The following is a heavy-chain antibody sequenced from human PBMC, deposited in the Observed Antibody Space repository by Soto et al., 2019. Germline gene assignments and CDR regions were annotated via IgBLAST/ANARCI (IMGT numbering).Heavy chain of an antibody. D-gene: IGHD2-8*01. CDR3: ARRMVPCYYHGLGG. CDR1: GYSFSNYW. CDR2: IDPSDSYI. V-gene: IGHV5-10-1*01. J-gene: IGHJ6*02. Sequence: GESLKISCKGSGYSFSNYWISWVRQMPGKGLEWMGRIDPSDSYINYSPSFQGHVTISADQSISTAYLQWSSLKASDTAMYYCARRMVPCYYHGLGGWGQGTTVTV.